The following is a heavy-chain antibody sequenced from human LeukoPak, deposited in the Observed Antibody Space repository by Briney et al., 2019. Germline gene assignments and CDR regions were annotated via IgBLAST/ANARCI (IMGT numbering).Heavy chain of an antibody. CDR1: GFTFSSYA. CDR2: ISGSGGST. J-gene: IGHJ4*02. CDR3: ARHGYSSGWYIFDY. D-gene: IGHD6-19*01. V-gene: IGHV3-23*01. Sequence: PGGSLRLSCAASGFTFSSYAMSWVRQAPGKGLEWVSAISGSGGSTYYADSVKGRFTISGDDSKNTLYLQMNSLRAEDTAVYYCARHGYSSGWYIFDYWGQGTLVTVSS.